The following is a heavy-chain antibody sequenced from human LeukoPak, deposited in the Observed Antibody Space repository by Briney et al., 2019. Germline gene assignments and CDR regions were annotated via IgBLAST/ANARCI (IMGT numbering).Heavy chain of an antibody. V-gene: IGHV1-18*01. CDR2: ISAYNGNT. Sequence: GASVKVSCKASGYTFTSYGISWVRRAPGQGLEWMGWISAYNGNTNYAQKLQGRVTMTTDTSTSTAYMELRSLRSDDTAVYYCARVLLWFGELSTDAFDIWGQGTMVTVSS. J-gene: IGHJ3*02. CDR3: ARVLLWFGELSTDAFDI. D-gene: IGHD3-10*01. CDR1: GYTFTSYG.